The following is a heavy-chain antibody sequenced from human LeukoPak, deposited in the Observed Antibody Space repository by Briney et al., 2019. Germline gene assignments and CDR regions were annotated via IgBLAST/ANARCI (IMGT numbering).Heavy chain of an antibody. V-gene: IGHV1-69*04. CDR2: IIPILGIA. CDR1: GGTFSSYA. CDR3: ANHEPSVHCGGDCYPPLT. D-gene: IGHD2-21*02. Sequence: SVKVSCKASGGTFSSYAISWVRQAPGQGLEWMGRIIPILGIANYAQKFQGRVTITADKSTSTAYMELSSLRSEDTAVYYCANHEPSVHCGGDCYPPLTWGQGTLVPVSS. J-gene: IGHJ5*02.